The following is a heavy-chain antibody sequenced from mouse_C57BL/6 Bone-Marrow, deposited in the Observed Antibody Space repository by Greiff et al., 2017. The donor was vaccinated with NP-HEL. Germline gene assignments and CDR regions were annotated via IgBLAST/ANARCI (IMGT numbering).Heavy chain of an antibody. CDR1: GYTFTSYG. J-gene: IGHJ4*01. V-gene: IGHV1-81*01. CDR3: ANTPCYYAMDY. CDR2: IYPRSGNT. Sequence: QVQLKESGAELARPGASVKLSCKASGYTFTSYGISWVKQRTGQGLEWIGEIYPRSGNTYYNEKFKGKATLTADKSSSTAYMELRSLTSEDSAVYFCANTPCYYAMDYWGQGTSITVSS.